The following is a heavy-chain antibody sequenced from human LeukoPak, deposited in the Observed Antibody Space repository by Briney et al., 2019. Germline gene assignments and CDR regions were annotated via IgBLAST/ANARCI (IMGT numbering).Heavy chain of an antibody. CDR2: INPSRSST. CDR3: ARGTRELLD. D-gene: IGHD1-26*01. V-gene: IGHV1-46*03. CDR1: GYTFTNCY. Sequence: ASVKVSCKASGYTFTNCYIHWVRQAPGQGLECMGIINPSRSSTTYAQKFQGRVTTTRDTSASTVYMELNSLRSEDTAVYYCARGTRELLDWGQGTMVTVSS. J-gene: IGHJ3*01.